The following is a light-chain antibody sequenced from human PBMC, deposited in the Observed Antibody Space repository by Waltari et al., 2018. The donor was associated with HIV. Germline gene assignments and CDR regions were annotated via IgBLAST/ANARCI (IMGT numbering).Light chain of an antibody. Sequence: DIQMTQSPGYMSAFVGDRVTITCRASQGISTWLAWYQQKPGKVPQLLIHGASSLHSGVPSRFNGSGSGTQFSLTISSLQSADFATYYCQQTNGLPLTFGGGTTV. CDR3: QQTNGLPLT. CDR2: GAS. J-gene: IGKJ4*01. V-gene: IGKV1-12*01. CDR1: QGISTW.